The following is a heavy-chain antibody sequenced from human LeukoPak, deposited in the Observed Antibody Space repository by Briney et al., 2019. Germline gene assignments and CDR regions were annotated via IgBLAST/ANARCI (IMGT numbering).Heavy chain of an antibody. Sequence: PGRSLGLSCAASGFTFDDYAMHWVRQAPGKGLEWVSGISWNSGSIGYADSVKGRFTISRDNAKNSLYLQMNSLRAEDMALYYCAKGTLAGPLDYWGQGTLVTVSS. J-gene: IGHJ4*02. V-gene: IGHV3-9*03. CDR3: AKGTLAGPLDY. CDR1: GFTFDDYA. CDR2: ISWNSGSI.